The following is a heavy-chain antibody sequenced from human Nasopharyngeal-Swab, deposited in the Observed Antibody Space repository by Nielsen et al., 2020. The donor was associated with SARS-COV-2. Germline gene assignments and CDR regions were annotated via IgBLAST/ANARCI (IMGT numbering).Heavy chain of an antibody. D-gene: IGHD6-13*01. J-gene: IGHJ4*02. CDR2: INPGSGGT. CDR1: GYTFNNYY. V-gene: IGHV1-46*02. Sequence: ASVKVSCKASGYTFNNYYIHWVRQAPGQGLEWMGMINPGSGGTTYAQKFQGRVTMTRDTSTSTVFMDLSSLRSEDTAVVFCARLGAAGDFDYWGQGSLVTVSS. CDR3: ARLGAAGDFDY.